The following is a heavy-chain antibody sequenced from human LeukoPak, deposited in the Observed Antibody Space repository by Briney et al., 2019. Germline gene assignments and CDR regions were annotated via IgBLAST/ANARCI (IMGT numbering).Heavy chain of an antibody. V-gene: IGHV3-23*01. J-gene: IGHJ6*02. CDR3: ARDLDTAMVTGYYYGMDV. CDR1: GFTFSDYA. Sequence: GGSLRLSCAASGFTFSDYAMSWVRQAPGKGLECVSAISNSGFSTYYADSVKGRFAISRDNSKNTLDLQMNSLRAEDTAVYYCARDLDTAMVTGYYYGMDVWGQGTTVTVSS. CDR2: ISNSGFST. D-gene: IGHD5-18*01.